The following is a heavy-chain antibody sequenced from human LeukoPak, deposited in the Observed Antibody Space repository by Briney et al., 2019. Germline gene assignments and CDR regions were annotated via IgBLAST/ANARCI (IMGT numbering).Heavy chain of an antibody. J-gene: IGHJ4*02. CDR1: GFPFKIYS. CDR2: ISSSSSTI. D-gene: IGHD3-16*01. V-gene: IGHV3-48*02. CDR3: GRVTYGTSAFDY. Sequence: HPGGSLRLSCGASGFPFKIYSLNWVRQAPGKGLEWISYISSSSSTIYYTDSVKGRFTISRDNAKNSLYLQMNSLRDEDTALYYWGRVTYGTSAFDYWGQGTLVTVSS.